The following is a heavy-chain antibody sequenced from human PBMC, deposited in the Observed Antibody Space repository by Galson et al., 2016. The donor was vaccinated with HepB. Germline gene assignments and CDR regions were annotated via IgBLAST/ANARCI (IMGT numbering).Heavy chain of an antibody. CDR1: GFRFTSYW. D-gene: IGHD4-17*01. CDR3: AREEGDHGDQQGIDY. Sequence: QSGAEVKKPGESLRISCKGSGFRFTSYWISWVRQMPGKGLEWMGKIDPSDSYNNYSPSFQGHVTISADKSISTAYLQWSSLKASDTAMYYCAREEGDHGDQQGIDYWGQGTLVAVSS. CDR2: IDPSDSYN. J-gene: IGHJ4*02. V-gene: IGHV5-10-1*01.